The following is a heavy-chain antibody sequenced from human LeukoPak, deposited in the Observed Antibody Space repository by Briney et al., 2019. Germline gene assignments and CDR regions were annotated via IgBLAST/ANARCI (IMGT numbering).Heavy chain of an antibody. V-gene: IGHV4-61*01. CDR2: MYNSGST. CDR1: GGSVSSGSYY. D-gene: IGHD2-8*01. J-gene: IGHJ4*02. CDR3: ARHSFYHGTSGSKYYFDY. Sequence: SETLSLTCTVSGGSVSSGSYYWSWIRQPPGKGLEWIGYMYNSGSTKYNPSLKSRVTISIDTSKNQFSLSLRSVTAADTAAFYCARHSFYHGTSGSKYYFDYWGQGTLVTVSS.